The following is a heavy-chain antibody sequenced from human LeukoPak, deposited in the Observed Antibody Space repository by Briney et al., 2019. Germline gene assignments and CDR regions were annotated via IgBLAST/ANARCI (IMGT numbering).Heavy chain of an antibody. V-gene: IGHV3-48*03. Sequence: QSGGSLRLSCVVSGFTFRSYEFSWVRQTPGKGLEWISHIYTDDTIHQADSVKGRFTISRDNAKNSLFLQMSSLRAEDTGVYYCARASNSPFDYWGQGALITVSS. CDR2: IYTDDTI. CDR1: GFTFRSYE. J-gene: IGHJ4*02. CDR3: ARASNSPFDY. D-gene: IGHD2-21*01.